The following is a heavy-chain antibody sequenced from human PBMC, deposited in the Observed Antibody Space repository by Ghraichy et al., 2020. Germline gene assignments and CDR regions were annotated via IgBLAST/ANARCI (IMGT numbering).Heavy chain of an antibody. CDR1: GFTFSNYW. CDR2: IKQDGSEK. J-gene: IGHJ3*01. D-gene: IGHD4-17*01. CDR3: ATAGLRVGSFDV. Sequence: GESLNISCVASGFTFSNYWMNWVRQAPGKGLEWVANIKQDGSEKNYVDSVKGRFTISRDNAKKSLYVQMNSLRAEDTAVYYCATAGLRVGSFDVWGQGTMVTVSS. V-gene: IGHV3-7*01.